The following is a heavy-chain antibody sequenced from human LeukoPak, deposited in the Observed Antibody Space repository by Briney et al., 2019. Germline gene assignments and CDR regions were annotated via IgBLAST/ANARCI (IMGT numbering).Heavy chain of an antibody. CDR1: GGSFSGYY. V-gene: IGHV4-34*01. Sequence: SETLSLTCAVYGGSFSGYYWSWIRQPPGKGLEWIGEINHSRSTNYNPSLKSRVTISVDTSKNQFSLKMSSVTAADTAVYYCARESPGDCSGGSCYISLFDYWGQGTLVTVSS. J-gene: IGHJ4*02. D-gene: IGHD2-15*01. CDR2: INHSRST. CDR3: ARESPGDCSGGSCYISLFDY.